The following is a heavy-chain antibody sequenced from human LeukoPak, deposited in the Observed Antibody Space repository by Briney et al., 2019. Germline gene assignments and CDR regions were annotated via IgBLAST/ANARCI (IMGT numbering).Heavy chain of an antibody. Sequence: SETLSLTCTVSGGSISSYYWSWIRQPPGKGLEWIGYIYYSGSTKYNPSLKSRVTISVDTSKNQFSLKLNSVTAADTAVYFWARAAPYGANDHWGQGTLVTVSS. CDR1: GGSISSYY. CDR3: ARAAPYGANDH. CDR2: IYYSGST. V-gene: IGHV4-59*01. J-gene: IGHJ5*02. D-gene: IGHD4-23*01.